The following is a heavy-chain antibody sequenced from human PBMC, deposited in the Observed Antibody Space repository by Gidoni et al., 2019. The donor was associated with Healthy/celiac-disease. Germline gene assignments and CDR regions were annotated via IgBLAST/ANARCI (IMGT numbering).Heavy chain of an antibody. D-gene: IGHD6-13*01. V-gene: IGHV2-26*01. Sequence: HVTLKESGPVLVKPTETLTLPCTVSGFSLSNARMGVSWIRQPPGKALEWLAHIFSNDEKSYSTSLKSRLTIYKDTSKSQVVLTMTNMDPVDTATYYCERTPRAGTHFDYWGQGTLVTVSS. CDR3: ERTPRAGTHFDY. CDR1: GFSLSNARMG. J-gene: IGHJ4*02. CDR2: IFSNDEK.